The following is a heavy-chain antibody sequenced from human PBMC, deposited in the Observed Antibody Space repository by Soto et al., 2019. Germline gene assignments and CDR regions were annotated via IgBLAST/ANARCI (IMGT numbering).Heavy chain of an antibody. Sequence: VQLVQSGAEVKKPGSSVKLSCKASGGTFNRYTISWVRQAPGQGLEWMGGIIPIFGTANYAQKFQGRVGIIGDEWTSAAYMELRSLRSEDTAVYYCALWGFRDGNNSKYNYSGMDVWGQGTTVTGSS. V-gene: IGHV1-69*01. J-gene: IGHJ6*02. CDR1: GGTFNRYT. D-gene: IGHD1-1*01. CDR3: ALWGFRDGNNSKYNYSGMDV. CDR2: IIPIFGTA.